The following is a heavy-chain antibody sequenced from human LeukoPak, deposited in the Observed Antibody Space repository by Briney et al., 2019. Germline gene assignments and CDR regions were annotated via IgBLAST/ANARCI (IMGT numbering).Heavy chain of an antibody. CDR1: VRSINSYY. CDR2: NFCSGST. J-gene: IGHJ4*02. D-gene: IGHD6-19*01. CDR3: ARGLRGIMAGFDY. Sequence: SVTLSFTCTISVRSINSYYWSWIRQPPGRGVWWVRYNFCSGSTNYTPSLKSRVTITADTSKNQVSLKLSSVTAADTAVYYCARGLRGIMAGFDYWGQGTLVTVSS. V-gene: IGHV4-59*01.